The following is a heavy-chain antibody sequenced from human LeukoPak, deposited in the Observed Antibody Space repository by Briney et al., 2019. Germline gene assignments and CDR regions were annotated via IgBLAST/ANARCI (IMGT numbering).Heavy chain of an antibody. D-gene: IGHD5-24*01. CDR2: INHGGST. V-gene: IGHV4-34*01. J-gene: IGHJ4*02. CDR3: ARETGNRWLQLHYFDY. Sequence: TSETLSLTCAVYGGSFSGYYWSWIRQPPGKGLEWIGEINHGGSTNYNPSLKSRVTISVDTSKNQFSLKLSSVTAADTAVYYCARETGNRWLQLHYFDYWGQGTLVTVSS. CDR1: GGSFSGYY.